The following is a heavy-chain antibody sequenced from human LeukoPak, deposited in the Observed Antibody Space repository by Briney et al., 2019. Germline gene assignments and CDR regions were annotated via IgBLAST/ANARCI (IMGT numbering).Heavy chain of an antibody. Sequence: SVKVSCKAPGGTFSSYAISWVRQAPGQGLEWMGGIIPIFGTANYAQKFQGRVTIAADESTSTAYMELSSLRSEDTAVYYCARDKYCSSTSCPYYYYYYMDVWGKGTTVTVSS. CDR3: ARDKYCSSTSCPYYYYYYMDV. J-gene: IGHJ6*03. CDR2: IIPIFGTA. CDR1: GGTFSSYA. V-gene: IGHV1-69*13. D-gene: IGHD2-2*01.